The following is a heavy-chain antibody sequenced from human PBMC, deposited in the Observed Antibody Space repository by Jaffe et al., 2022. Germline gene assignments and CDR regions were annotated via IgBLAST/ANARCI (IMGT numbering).Heavy chain of an antibody. CDR3: AREGATYYYDSSGYSEYNWFDP. CDR2: IYHSGST. Sequence: QVQLQESGPGLVKPSETLSLTCAVSGYSISSGYYWGWIRQPPGKGLEWIGSIYHSGSTYYNPSLKSRVTISVDTSKNQFSLKLSSVTAADTAVYYCAREGATYYYDSSGYSEYNWFDPWGQGTLVTVSS. V-gene: IGHV4-38-2*02. J-gene: IGHJ5*02. D-gene: IGHD3-22*01. CDR1: GYSISSGYY.